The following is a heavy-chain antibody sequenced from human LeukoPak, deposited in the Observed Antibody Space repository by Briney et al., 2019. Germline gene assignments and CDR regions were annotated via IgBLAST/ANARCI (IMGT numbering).Heavy chain of an antibody. J-gene: IGHJ4*02. CDR2: IIPIFGTA. Sequence: SVKVSCKASGGTFSSYAISWVRQAPGQGLEWMGRIIPIFGTANYAQKFQGRVTITTDESTSTAYMELSSLRSEDTAVYYCAAIGYCSGGSCTDYWGQGTLVTVSS. CDR1: GGTFSSYA. D-gene: IGHD2-15*01. CDR3: AAIGYCSGGSCTDY. V-gene: IGHV1-69*05.